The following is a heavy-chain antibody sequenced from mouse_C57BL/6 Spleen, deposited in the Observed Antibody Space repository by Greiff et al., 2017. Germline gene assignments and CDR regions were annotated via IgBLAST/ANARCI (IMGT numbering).Heavy chain of an antibody. CDR3: ARSEYYGSSPYYYAMDY. V-gene: IGHV1-19*01. J-gene: IGHJ4*01. Sequence: VQLQQSGPVLVKPGASVKMSCKASGYTFTDYYMNWVKQSHGKSLEWIGVINPYNGGTSYNQKFKGKATLTVDKSSSTAYMELNSLTSEDSAVYYCARSEYYGSSPYYYAMDYWGQGTSVTVSS. CDR1: GYTFTDYY. D-gene: IGHD1-1*01. CDR2: INPYNGGT.